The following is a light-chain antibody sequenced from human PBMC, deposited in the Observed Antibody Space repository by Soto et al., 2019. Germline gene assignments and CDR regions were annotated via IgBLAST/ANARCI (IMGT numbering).Light chain of an antibody. J-gene: IGKJ3*01. CDR3: QERSNWPLVT. CDR1: QSVSSTS. V-gene: IGKV3D-20*02. Sequence: EIVLTQSPGTLSLSPGERATLSCRASQSVSSTSLAWYQQKPGQPPRLLIYDASNRATGIPARFSGSGSGTDFTLTISSLETEDFAVYYCQERSNWPLVTFGPGTKVDNK. CDR2: DAS.